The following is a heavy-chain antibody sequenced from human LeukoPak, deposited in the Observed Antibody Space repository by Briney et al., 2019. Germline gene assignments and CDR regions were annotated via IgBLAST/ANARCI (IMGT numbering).Heavy chain of an antibody. CDR3: ARAPGVPAATLDY. Sequence: GGSLRLSCAASGFTFSSYSMNWVRQAPGKGLEWVSFISSSSSYIYYADSVKGRFTISRDNAKNSLYLQMNSLRAEDTAVYYCARAPGVPAATLDYWGQGIQVSVSS. D-gene: IGHD2-2*01. V-gene: IGHV3-21*01. CDR2: ISSSSSYI. J-gene: IGHJ4*02. CDR1: GFTFSSYS.